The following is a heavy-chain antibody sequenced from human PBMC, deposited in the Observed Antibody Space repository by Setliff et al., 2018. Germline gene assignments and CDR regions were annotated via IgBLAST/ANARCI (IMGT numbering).Heavy chain of an antibody. Sequence: GGSLRLSCAASTFTFSKYAVTWVRQAPGKGLEWLASINPHGSEKYYADSVKGRFTISRDNAKNSLSLQMNNLRTEDTAVYYCFGAGTCSYWGQGTLVTVSS. D-gene: IGHD3-10*01. V-gene: IGHV3-7*01. CDR1: TFTFSKYA. CDR2: INPHGSEK. CDR3: FGAGTCSY. J-gene: IGHJ4*02.